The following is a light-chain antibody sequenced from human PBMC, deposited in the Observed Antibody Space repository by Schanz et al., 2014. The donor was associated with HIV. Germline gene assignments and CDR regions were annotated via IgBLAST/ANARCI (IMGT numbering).Light chain of an antibody. V-gene: IGKV3-20*01. CDR3: QQYNNWPPVT. Sequence: EIVLTQSPGTLSLSPGERATLSCRASQSVSSSYLAWYQQKPGQAPTLLIYDASSRAAGIPDRFSGSGSGTDFTLTISRLEPEDFAVYYCQQYNNWPPVTFGQGTKLEIK. J-gene: IGKJ2*01. CDR2: DAS. CDR1: QSVSSSY.